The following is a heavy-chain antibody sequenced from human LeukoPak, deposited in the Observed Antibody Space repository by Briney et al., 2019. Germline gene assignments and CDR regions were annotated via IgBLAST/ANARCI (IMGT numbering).Heavy chain of an antibody. CDR1: GFPFSDFS. J-gene: IGHJ4*02. V-gene: IGHV3-23*01. Sequence: GGSLRLSCATSGFPFSDFSMTWVRQAPGKGLEWISTTNSGGSTTDYAESVRGRFTISRDNSKNTLYLQMSSLRVEDTAIYYCAKQSYARSLGEGGPGTLVTVSS. D-gene: IGHD2-8*01. CDR2: TNSGGSTT. CDR3: AKQSYARSLGE.